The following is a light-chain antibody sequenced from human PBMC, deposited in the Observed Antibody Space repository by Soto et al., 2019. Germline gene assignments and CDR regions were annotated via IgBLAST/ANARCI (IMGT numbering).Light chain of an antibody. CDR1: QSVSSSY. CDR2: GAS. V-gene: IGKV3-15*01. Sequence: IVLTQSPGTLSLSPGERATLSCRASQSVSSSYLAWYQQKPGQSPRLLIYGASTRATGIPARFSGIGSGTEFTLTISSLQSEDFAVYYCQQYNNWPPITFGQGTRLEIK. CDR3: QQYNNWPPIT. J-gene: IGKJ5*01.